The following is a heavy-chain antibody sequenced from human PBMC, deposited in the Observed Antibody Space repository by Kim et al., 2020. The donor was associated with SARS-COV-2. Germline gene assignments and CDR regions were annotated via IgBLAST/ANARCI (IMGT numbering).Heavy chain of an antibody. CDR2: IYYSGST. D-gene: IGHD1-26*01. V-gene: IGHV4-59*13. CDR1: GASITSYY. Sequence: ETLSLTCTVSGASITSYYWTWIRQPPGKGLELIGYIYYSGSTNYNPSLNSRVTLSVDTSKNQFSLKLSSVTAADSAVYYCASYSGSFYFQHWGLGTLITVSS. CDR3: ASYSGSFYFQH. J-gene: IGHJ1*01.